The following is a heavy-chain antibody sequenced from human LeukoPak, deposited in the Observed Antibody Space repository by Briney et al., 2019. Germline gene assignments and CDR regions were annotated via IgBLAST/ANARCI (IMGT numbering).Heavy chain of an antibody. CDR2: IRYDGSNK. D-gene: IGHD5-12*01. CDR3: AKVNKGGYDSFDY. J-gene: IGHJ4*02. Sequence: WIRQPPGKGLEWVAFIRYDGSNKYYADSVKGRFTISRDNSKNTLYLQMNSLRPEDTAVYYCAKVNKGGYDSFDYWGQGTLVTVSS. V-gene: IGHV3-30*02.